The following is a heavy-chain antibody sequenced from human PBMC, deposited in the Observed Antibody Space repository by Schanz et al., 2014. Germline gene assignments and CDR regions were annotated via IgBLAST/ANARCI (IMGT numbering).Heavy chain of an antibody. CDR3: ARDRGYDFSFDP. Sequence: QVQLQESGAGLLKPSETLSLTCIVSGGSISSFYWGWIRQPAGKGLEWIGRIYTSGSTNYNPSLKSRVTMSLDTSKNQFSLKLSSVTAADTAVYYCARDRGYDFSFDPWGQGTLVTVSS. CDR2: IYTSGST. V-gene: IGHV4-4*07. CDR1: GGSISSFY. J-gene: IGHJ5*02. D-gene: IGHD3-3*01.